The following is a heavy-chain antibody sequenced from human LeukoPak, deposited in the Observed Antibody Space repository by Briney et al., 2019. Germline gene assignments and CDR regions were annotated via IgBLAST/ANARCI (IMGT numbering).Heavy chain of an antibody. CDR3: ASLGCSLDY. V-gene: IGHV3-21*01. CDR2: ISVTSTYI. CDR1: GLTFTSYT. J-gene: IGHJ4*02. D-gene: IGHD5-18*01. Sequence: GGSLRLSCAASGLTFTSYTMNWVRQAPGKGLQWVPSISVTSTYIHYADSVKGRFTISRDNAKNSLYLQMNSLRAEDTAVYYCASLGCSLDYWGQGTLVTVSS.